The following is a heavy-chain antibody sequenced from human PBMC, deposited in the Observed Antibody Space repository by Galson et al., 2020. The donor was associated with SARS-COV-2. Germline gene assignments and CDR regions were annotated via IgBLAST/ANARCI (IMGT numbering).Heavy chain of an antibody. J-gene: IGHJ4*02. V-gene: IGHV3-23*01. CDR1: GFTFSTYA. D-gene: IGHD2-2*01. Sequence: GESLKISCAASGFTFSTYAMSWVRQAPGKGLEWVSGIRGSGGTTYYADSVKGRFTISRDNSENTLYLQMNSLRAEDTALYYCAKDLYADDYWGQGTQVTVSS. CDR2: IRGSGGTT. CDR3: AKDLYADDY.